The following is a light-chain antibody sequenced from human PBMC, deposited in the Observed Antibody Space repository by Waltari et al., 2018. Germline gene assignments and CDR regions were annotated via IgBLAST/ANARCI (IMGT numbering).Light chain of an antibody. Sequence: EIVLTQSPATLSLSPVERATLSCRASQSVSNYLGWYQQKPGQAPRLLIYDASNRATGIPARFSGSGSGTDFTLTINSLEPEDFAVYYCQQRSNRPLTFGGGTKVEIK. CDR2: DAS. CDR3: QQRSNRPLT. V-gene: IGKV3-11*01. CDR1: QSVSNY. J-gene: IGKJ4*01.